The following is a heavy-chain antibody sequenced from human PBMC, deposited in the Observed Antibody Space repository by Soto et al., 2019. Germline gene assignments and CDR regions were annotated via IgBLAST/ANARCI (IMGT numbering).Heavy chain of an antibody. D-gene: IGHD3-16*02. J-gene: IGHJ4*02. V-gene: IGHV4-59*01. Sequence: QVQLQESGPGLVKPSETLSLTCTVSGGSISSYYWSWIRQPPGKGLAWIGYIYYSGSTNYNPSLKRRVTISVDTSKTQFSLKLSSVTAADTAVYYCARGYYDYIWGSYRSSGPFDYWGQGTLVTVSS. CDR3: ARGYYDYIWGSYRSSGPFDY. CDR2: IYYSGST. CDR1: GGSISSYY.